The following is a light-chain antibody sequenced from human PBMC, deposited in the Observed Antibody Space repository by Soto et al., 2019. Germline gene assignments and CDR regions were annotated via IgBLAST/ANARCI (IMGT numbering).Light chain of an antibody. J-gene: IGKJ1*01. CDR1: QTICSW. CDR3: QQYNGFPWT. CDR2: KAS. V-gene: IGKV1-5*03. Sequence: DIQMTQSPSTLSASVGDRVTIPCRASQTICSWLAWYQQKPGRAPKLLIYKASSLESGVPARFSGSGSGTEFTLTISSLQPDDFATYYCQQYNGFPWTFGQGTKVDIK.